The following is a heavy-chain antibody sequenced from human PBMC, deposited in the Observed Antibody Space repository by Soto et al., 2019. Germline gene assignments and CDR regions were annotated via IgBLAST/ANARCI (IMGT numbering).Heavy chain of an antibody. CDR1: GASIRSGGFY. D-gene: IGHD5-12*01. V-gene: IGHV4-31*03. J-gene: IGHJ4*02. Sequence: LSLTCRVSGASIRSGGFYWSWLRQSPGKGLEWIGHIYYTGSTFVSPSLKGRLTISLDTSKNQFSLDLSSVTAADTAMYYCARIEMASIKWGRGTLVTVSS. CDR2: IYYTGST. CDR3: ARIEMASIK.